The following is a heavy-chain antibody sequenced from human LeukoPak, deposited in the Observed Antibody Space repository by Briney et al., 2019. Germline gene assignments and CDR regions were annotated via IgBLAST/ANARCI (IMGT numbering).Heavy chain of an antibody. CDR2: IIPFLSKT. D-gene: IGHD5-12*01. J-gene: IGHJ4*02. CDR1: GGSFSTYG. V-gene: IGHV1-69*10. CDR3: ARDRATSAYDRRSFYFDS. Sequence: GASVKVSCKASGGSFSTYGISWVRQAPGQGLEWMGGIIPFLSKTNYAQEFQGRVTITADESTSTAYMELSSLKSEDTALYFCARDRATSAYDRRSFYFDSWGQGTLVTVSS.